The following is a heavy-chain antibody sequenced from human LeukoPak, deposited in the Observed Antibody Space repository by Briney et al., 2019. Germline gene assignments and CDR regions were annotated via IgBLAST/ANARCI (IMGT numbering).Heavy chain of an antibody. CDR2: IKSKTDGGTT. Sequence: GGSLRLSCAASGFTFSNAWMSWVRQAPGKGLEWVGRIKSKTDGGTTDYAAPVKGRFTISRDDSKNALYLQMNSLKTEDTAVYYCTTDIYGDPFDYWGQGTLVTVSS. CDR1: GFTFSNAW. J-gene: IGHJ4*02. CDR3: TTDIYGDPFDY. V-gene: IGHV3-15*01. D-gene: IGHD4-17*01.